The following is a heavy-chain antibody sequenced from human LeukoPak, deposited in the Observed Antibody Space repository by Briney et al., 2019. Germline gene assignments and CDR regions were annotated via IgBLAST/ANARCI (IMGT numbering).Heavy chain of an antibody. V-gene: IGHV3-30-3*01. J-gene: IGHJ4*02. CDR3: ARDKEVLAAAGTFDF. CDR2: TSYDGSKE. D-gene: IGHD6-13*01. CDR1: GFPFSSYA. Sequence: GRSLRLSCAAAGFPFSSYAMHWVRQAPGKGLEWVAVTSYDGSKEYYTDSVKGRFTISRDNSKNTLYLQMNSLRTEDTAVYYCARDKEVLAAAGTFDFWGQGTLVTVSS.